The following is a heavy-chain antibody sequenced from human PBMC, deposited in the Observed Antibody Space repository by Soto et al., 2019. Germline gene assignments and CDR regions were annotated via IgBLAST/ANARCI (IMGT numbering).Heavy chain of an antibody. D-gene: IGHD2-15*01. V-gene: IGHV3-15*01. J-gene: IGHJ4*02. CDR2: IKSKTSSGTI. CDR3: VKESGECSRGPCDAAGLGG. CDR1: GFNFNDAW. Sequence: EVQLVESGGGLVRPGASLILSCAASGFNFNDAWMNWVRLAPGKGLEWVACIKSKTSSGTIDYAATVKDRFTNWRDDSRRMVFLQMHCLKREDTALYYCVKESGECSRGPCDAAGLGGWGQGTLVTVSS.